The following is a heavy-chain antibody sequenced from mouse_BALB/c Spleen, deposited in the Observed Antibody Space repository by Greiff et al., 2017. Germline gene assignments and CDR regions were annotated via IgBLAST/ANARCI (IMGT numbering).Heavy chain of an antibody. V-gene: IGHV3-6*02. CDR3: ARDEGRGAY. CDR2: ISYDGSN. D-gene: IGHD3-3*01. CDR1: GYSITSGYY. Sequence: VQLQESGPGLVKPSQSLSLTCSVTGYSITSGYYWNWIRQFPGNKLEWMGYISYDGSNNYNPSLKNRISITRDTSKNQFFLKLNSVTTEDTATYYCARDEGRGAYWGQGTLVTVSA. J-gene: IGHJ3*01.